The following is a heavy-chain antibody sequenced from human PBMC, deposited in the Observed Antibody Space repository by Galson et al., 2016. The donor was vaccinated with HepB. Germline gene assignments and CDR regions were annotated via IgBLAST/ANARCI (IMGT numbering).Heavy chain of an antibody. Sequence: SVKVSCKASGYTFTSYYIHWVRQAPGQGLEWMGIINPSGGSTSYAQKFQGRIAMTRDTSTSTVYMELSSLRSEDSAVYYCAREGSVTGFFDSWGQGAAVTVSS. J-gene: IGHJ4*02. D-gene: IGHD2-15*01. CDR2: INPSGGST. V-gene: IGHV1-46*01. CDR1: GYTFTSYY. CDR3: AREGSVTGFFDS.